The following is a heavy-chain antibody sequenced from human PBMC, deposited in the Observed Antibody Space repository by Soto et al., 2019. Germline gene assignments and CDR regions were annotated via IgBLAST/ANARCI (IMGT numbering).Heavy chain of an antibody. V-gene: IGHV1-46*03. Sequence: QVQLVHSGTEVKKPGASLKISCKASGYTFTRYYMHWVRQAPGLGLEWMGIINPSGGSTSYAQKVQDIGTLPRHTATEAFNMELSTLRSDDTAVYYCVRDPEHRGTVFVVVLLWKYNWLDTWGQGTQVTVSS. D-gene: IGHD2-21*01. J-gene: IGHJ5*02. CDR2: INPSGGST. CDR1: GYTFTRYY. CDR3: VRDPEHRGTVFVVVLLWKYNWLDT.